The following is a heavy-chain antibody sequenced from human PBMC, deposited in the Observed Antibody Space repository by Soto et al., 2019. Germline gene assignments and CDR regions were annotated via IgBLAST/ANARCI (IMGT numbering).Heavy chain of an antibody. J-gene: IGHJ4*02. CDR1: GFPFDDYA. Sequence: RLSCAASGFPFDDYAMHWVRQAPGKGLEWVSGISWNSGSIGYADSVKGRFTISRDNAKNSLYLQMNSLRAEDTALYYCAKDMGAAEFDYWGQGTLVTVSS. V-gene: IGHV3-9*01. D-gene: IGHD6-13*01. CDR2: ISWNSGSI. CDR3: AKDMGAAEFDY.